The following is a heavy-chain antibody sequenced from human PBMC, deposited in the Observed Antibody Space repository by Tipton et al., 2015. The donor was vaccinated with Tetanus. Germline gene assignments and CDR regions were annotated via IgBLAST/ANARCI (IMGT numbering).Heavy chain of an antibody. CDR2: ITYSGST. CDR1: GDAISTNSYF. Sequence: TLSLTCIVSGDAISTNSYFWGWIRQPPGKGLEWVGTITYSGSTYYNPSLQSRVAISMDTSKNQISLKLSSVTAADTAVYYCARRSYCSSSRCFDAFDLWGQGTMVTVSS. V-gene: IGHV4-39*07. CDR3: ARRSYCSSSRCFDAFDL. J-gene: IGHJ3*01. D-gene: IGHD2-2*01.